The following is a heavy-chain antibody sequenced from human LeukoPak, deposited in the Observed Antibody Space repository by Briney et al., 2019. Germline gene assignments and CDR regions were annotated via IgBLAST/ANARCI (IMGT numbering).Heavy chain of an antibody. D-gene: IGHD3-22*01. Sequence: PSETLSLTCTVSGGSVSSSSYYWGWIRQPPGKGLEWIGSIYYSGSTYYNPSLKSRVTISVDTSKNQFSLKLSSVTAAGTAVYYCARRGNYYDSSGYPTWAFDIWGQGTMVTVSS. CDR3: ARRGNYYDSSGYPTWAFDI. CDR1: GGSVSSSSYY. J-gene: IGHJ3*02. CDR2: IYYSGST. V-gene: IGHV4-39*01.